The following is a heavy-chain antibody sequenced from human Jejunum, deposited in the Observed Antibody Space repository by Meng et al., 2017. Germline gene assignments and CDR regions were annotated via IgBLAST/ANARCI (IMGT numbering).Heavy chain of an antibody. CDR3: ARSISWYFDY. V-gene: IGHV4-31*03. Sequence: SVPRLVKPSPTPPHTCFFPAGPITRRFYWSLIRQHPGQGLEWIGYIYYSGSNKYNPSLKSRVTISVDTSKNQFSLNLSSVTAAYTAVYYCARSISWYFDYTGQGTLVTVSS. D-gene: IGHD6-19*01. CDR2: IYYSGSN. J-gene: IGHJ4*02. CDR1: AGPITRRFY.